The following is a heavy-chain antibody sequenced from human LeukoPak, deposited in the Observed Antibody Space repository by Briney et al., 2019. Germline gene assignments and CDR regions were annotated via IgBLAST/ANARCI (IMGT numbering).Heavy chain of an antibody. Sequence: SETLSLTCTVSGGSISSRSYYWGWIRQPPGKGLEWIGNIYYSGSTYYNPSLKSRVTISVDTSKNQFYTAVYYCARDPRNYGDYRGWFDPWGQGTLVTVSS. V-gene: IGHV4-39*07. CDR3: RGWFDP. CDR1: GGSISSRSYY. J-gene: IGHJ5*02. D-gene: IGHD4-17*01. CDR2: IYYSGST.